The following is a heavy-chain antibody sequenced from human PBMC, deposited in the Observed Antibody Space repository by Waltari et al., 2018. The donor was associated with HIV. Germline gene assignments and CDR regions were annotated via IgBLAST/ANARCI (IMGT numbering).Heavy chain of an antibody. D-gene: IGHD3-3*01. CDR3: ARGGGLDYDFWSGYWGYYGMDV. Sequence: QVQLQQWGAGLLKPSETLSLTCAVYGGSFRGYYWSWTRQPQGKGLEWIGEINHSGSTNYNPSLKSRVTISVDTSKNQFSLKLSSVTAADTAVYYCARGGGLDYDFWSGYWGYYGMDVWGQGTTVTVSS. CDR1: GGSFRGYY. V-gene: IGHV4-34*01. CDR2: INHSGST. J-gene: IGHJ6*02.